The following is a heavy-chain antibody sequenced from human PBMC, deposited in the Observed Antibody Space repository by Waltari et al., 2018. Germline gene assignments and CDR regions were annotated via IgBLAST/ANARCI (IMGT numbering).Heavy chain of an antibody. D-gene: IGHD6-19*01. V-gene: IGHV4-4*07. Sequence: QVQLQESGPGLVKPSETLSLTCTVSGGSISSYYWSWIRQPAGKGLEWIGRIYTSGRTNYNPSLKSRVTISVDKSKNQFSLKLSSVTAADTAVYYCARISEQWLVQGYYFDYWGQGTLVTVSS. CDR1: GGSISSYY. CDR2: IYTSGRT. J-gene: IGHJ4*02. CDR3: ARISEQWLVQGYYFDY.